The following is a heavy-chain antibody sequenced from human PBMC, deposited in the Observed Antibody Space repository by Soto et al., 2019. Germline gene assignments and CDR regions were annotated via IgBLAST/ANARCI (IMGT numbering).Heavy chain of an antibody. D-gene: IGHD1-26*01. CDR3: ARLESGSYNFDY. J-gene: IGHJ4*02. Sequence: QLQLQESGPGLVKPSETLSLTCTVSGGSISSSSYYWGWIRQPPGKGLEWIGSIYYSGSTYYNPSLKSRVTISVDTSKNQFSLKLSSVTAADTAVYYCARLESGSYNFDYWGQGTLVTVSS. CDR2: IYYSGST. V-gene: IGHV4-39*01. CDR1: GGSISSSSYY.